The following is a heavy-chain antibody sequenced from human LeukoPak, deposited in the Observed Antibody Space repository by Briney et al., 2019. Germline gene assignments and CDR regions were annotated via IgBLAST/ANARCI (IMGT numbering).Heavy chain of an antibody. CDR3: ASRYYYDSSEDI. CDR2: IIPIFGTA. Sequence: SVKVSCKASGGTFSSYAISWVRQAPGQRLEWMGRIIPIFGTANYAQKFQGRVTITTDESTSTAYMELSSLRSEDTAVYYCASRYYYDSSEDIWGQGTMVTVSS. J-gene: IGHJ3*02. CDR1: GGTFSSYA. V-gene: IGHV1-69*05. D-gene: IGHD3-22*01.